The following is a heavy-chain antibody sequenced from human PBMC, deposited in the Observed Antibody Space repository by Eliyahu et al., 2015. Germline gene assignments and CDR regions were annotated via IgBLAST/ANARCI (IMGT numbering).Heavy chain of an antibody. V-gene: IGHV4-34*01. CDR1: GGSFSGYY. D-gene: IGHD6-19*01. CDR3: ARARPVAGTVGENWFDP. J-gene: IGHJ5*02. CDR2: INHSGST. Sequence: QVQLQQWGAGLLKPSETLSLTCAVYGGSFSGYYWSWIRQPPGKGLEWIGEINHSGSTNYNPSLKSRVTISVDTSKNQFSLKLSSVTAADTAVYYCARARPVAGTVGENWFDPWGQGTLVTVSS.